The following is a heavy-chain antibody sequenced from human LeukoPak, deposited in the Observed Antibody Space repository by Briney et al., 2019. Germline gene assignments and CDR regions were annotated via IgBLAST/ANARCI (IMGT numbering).Heavy chain of an antibody. CDR1: GGSISSSSYY. V-gene: IGHV4-39*07. Sequence: SETLSLTCTVSGGSISSSSYYWGWIRQPPGKGLEWIGSIYYSGSTYYNPSLKSRVTISVDTSKNQFSLKLSSVTAADTAVYYCARGYGSGYGHLMDVWGKGTTVTVSS. D-gene: IGHD3-10*01. CDR2: IYYSGST. CDR3: ARGYGSGYGHLMDV. J-gene: IGHJ6*03.